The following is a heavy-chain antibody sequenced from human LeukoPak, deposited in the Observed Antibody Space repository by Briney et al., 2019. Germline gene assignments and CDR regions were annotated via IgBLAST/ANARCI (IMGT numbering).Heavy chain of an antibody. CDR3: ASGAYRDYFDY. Sequence: QSGGSLRLSCAASGFTFSSYEVNWVRQAPGKGLEWISYISSRGSTIYYADSVKGRFTISRDNAKNSLYLQMNSLRAEDTAVYYCASGAYRDYFDYWGREPWSPSPQ. J-gene: IGHJ4*02. CDR1: GFTFSSYE. V-gene: IGHV3-48*03. D-gene: IGHD1-26*01. CDR2: ISSRGSTI.